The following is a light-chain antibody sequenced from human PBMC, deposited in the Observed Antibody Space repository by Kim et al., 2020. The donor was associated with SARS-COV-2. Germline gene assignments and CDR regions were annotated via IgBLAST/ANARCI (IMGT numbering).Light chain of an antibody. CDR2: DAS. V-gene: IGKV3-11*01. CDR3: QHRDNWPP. J-gene: IGKJ1*01. CDR1: HSVSSS. Sequence: PGERATLYCRASHSVSSSLVWNQQKPGKAPRPLIYDASNRATGVPARFSGSGSGTDFTLTISSLEPEDFAVYYCQHRDNWPPFGQGTKVDIK.